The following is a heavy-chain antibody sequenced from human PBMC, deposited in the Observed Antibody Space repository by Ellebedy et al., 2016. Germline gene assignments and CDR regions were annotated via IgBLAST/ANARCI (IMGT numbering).Heavy chain of an antibody. CDR2: IKQDGSEK. CDR3: ARDKGIADNDY. CDR1: GFTFSSYW. Sequence: GESLKISCAASGFTFSSYWMSWVRQAPGKGLEWVANIKQDGSEKYYVDSVKGRFTISRENAKNSLYLQMNSLRAEDTAVYYCARDKGIADNDYWGQGTLVTVSS. D-gene: IGHD6-13*01. J-gene: IGHJ4*02. V-gene: IGHV3-7*01.